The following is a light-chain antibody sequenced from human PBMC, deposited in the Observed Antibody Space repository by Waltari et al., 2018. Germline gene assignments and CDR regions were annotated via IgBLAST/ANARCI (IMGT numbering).Light chain of an antibody. CDR2: DAS. V-gene: IGKV3-11*01. Sequence: EIVLTQSPATLSLSPGERATLSCRASQSIINYLGWYQQKLGQAPRLLVYDASKRAAGIPARFSGSGFATDFTLTISSLEPEDFAVYYCQQRSEWPLTFGGGTKVVMK. J-gene: IGKJ4*01. CDR1: QSIINY. CDR3: QQRSEWPLT.